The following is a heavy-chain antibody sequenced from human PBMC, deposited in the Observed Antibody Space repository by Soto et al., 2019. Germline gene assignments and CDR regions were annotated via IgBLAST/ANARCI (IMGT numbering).Heavy chain of an antibody. J-gene: IGHJ3*02. CDR1: GFTFRSYA. CDR3: TTYYYDSSGYYYGPHDAFEI. D-gene: IGHD3-22*01. V-gene: IGHV3-23*01. Sequence: GGSLRLSCAASGFTFRSYAMNWVRQAPGKGLEWVSAISGSGGSTYYADSVKGRFTISRENSKNTLYLQMSGLRAEDTAVYYCTTYYYDSSGYYYGPHDAFEIWGQGTMVTVSS. CDR2: ISGSGGST.